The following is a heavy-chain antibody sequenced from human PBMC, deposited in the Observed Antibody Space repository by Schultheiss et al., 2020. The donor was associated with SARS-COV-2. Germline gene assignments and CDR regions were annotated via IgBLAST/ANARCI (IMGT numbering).Heavy chain of an antibody. Sequence: GGSLRLSCAASGFTFSSYAMHWVRQAPGKGLEWVAIISNDGSNKYYADSVKGRFTISRDNSKNTLYLQMNSLRAEDTAVYYCARDPPYYYDSSGYYGMDVWGQGTTVTVSS. J-gene: IGHJ6*02. CDR3: ARDPPYYYDSSGYYGMDV. D-gene: IGHD3-22*01. V-gene: IGHV3-30*11. CDR2: ISNDGSNK. CDR1: GFTFSSYA.